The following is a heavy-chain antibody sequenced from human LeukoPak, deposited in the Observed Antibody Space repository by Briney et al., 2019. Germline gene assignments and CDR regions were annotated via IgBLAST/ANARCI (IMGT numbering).Heavy chain of an antibody. D-gene: IGHD6-19*01. J-gene: IGHJ4*02. V-gene: IGHV4-59*08. CDR1: GGSISSYY. CDR3: ARHERESSGWKYFDY. CDR2: IYYSGST. Sequence: PSETLSLTCTVSGGSISSYYWSWIRQPPGKGLEWIGYIYYSGSTNYNPSLKSRVTISVDTSKNQFSLKLSSVTAADTAVYYCARHERESSGWKYFDYWGQGTLVTVS.